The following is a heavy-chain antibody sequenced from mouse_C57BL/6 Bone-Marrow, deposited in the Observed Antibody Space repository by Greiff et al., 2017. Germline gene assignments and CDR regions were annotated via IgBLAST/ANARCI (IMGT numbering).Heavy chain of an antibody. CDR3: ARRPTGGTVVMYYFDY. Sequence: QVQLQQSGAELVKPGASVKISCKASGYAFSSYWMNWVKQRPGKGLEWIGQIYPGDGDTNYNGKFKGKATLTADKSSSTAYMQLSSLTSEDSAVYFVARRPTGGTVVMYYFDYWGQGTTLTVSS. CDR1: GYAFSSYW. D-gene: IGHD1-1*01. J-gene: IGHJ2*01. V-gene: IGHV1-80*01. CDR2: IYPGDGDT.